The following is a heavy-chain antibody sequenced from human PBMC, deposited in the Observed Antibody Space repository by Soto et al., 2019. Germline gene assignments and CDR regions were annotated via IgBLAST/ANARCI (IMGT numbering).Heavy chain of an antibody. V-gene: IGHV1-69*08. D-gene: IGHD4-4*01. J-gene: IGHJ6*02. CDR1: GGTFSSYT. CDR2: IIPILGIA. Sequence: QVQLVQSGAEVKKPGSSVKVSCKASGGTFSSYTISWVRQAPGQGLEWMGRIIPILGIANYAQKFQGRVTITADKYTSTDYMELSSLRYEDTAVYYCARDLTTLNYYYYGMDVWGQGTTVTVSS. CDR3: ARDLTTLNYYYYGMDV.